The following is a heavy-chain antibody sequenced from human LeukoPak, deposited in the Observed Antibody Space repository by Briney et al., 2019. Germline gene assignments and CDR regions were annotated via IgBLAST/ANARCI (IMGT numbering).Heavy chain of an antibody. J-gene: IGHJ4*02. Sequence: SETLSLTCTVSGGSISTYYWSWIRQPAGKGLEWIGRIYTRGSTNYNPSLKTRVTMSIDTSKNQFSLKLSSVTAADTAVYYCARAPISNRGSYNWGQGTLVTVSS. V-gene: IGHV4-4*07. CDR3: ARAPISNRGSYN. CDR1: GGSISTYY. D-gene: IGHD1-26*01. CDR2: IYTRGST.